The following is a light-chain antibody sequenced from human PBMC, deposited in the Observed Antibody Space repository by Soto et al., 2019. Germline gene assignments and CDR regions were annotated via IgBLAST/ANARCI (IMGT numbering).Light chain of an antibody. CDR1: QSVSSN. J-gene: IGKJ1*01. Sequence: EMVMTQSPATLSVSPGERATLFCRASQSVSSNLAWYQQKPGQAPRLLIYGASTRATGIPARFSGSGSGTEFTLTISSLQSEDFAVYHCQQYNNWPRTFGQETKVDIK. CDR2: GAS. V-gene: IGKV3-15*01. CDR3: QQYNNWPRT.